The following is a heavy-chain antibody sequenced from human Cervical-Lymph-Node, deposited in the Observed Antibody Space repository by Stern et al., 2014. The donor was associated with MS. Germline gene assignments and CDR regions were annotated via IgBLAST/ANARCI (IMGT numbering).Heavy chain of an antibody. Sequence: QVQLVQSGGGVVQPGRSLRLSCAASGFTFSNYGMHWVRQAPGKGLEWGAVMSHDGRIKYYGDSVKGRFTISRDNSKNTLYLQMSSLRAEDTAAYYCAKSGAIFGVIITPYYHYGMDVWGQGTTVIVSS. CDR3: AKSGAIFGVIITPYYHYGMDV. D-gene: IGHD3-3*01. V-gene: IGHV3-30*18. CDR2: MSHDGRIK. CDR1: GFTFSNYG. J-gene: IGHJ6*02.